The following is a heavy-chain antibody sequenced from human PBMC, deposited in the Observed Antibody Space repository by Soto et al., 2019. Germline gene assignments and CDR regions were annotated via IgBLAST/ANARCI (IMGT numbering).Heavy chain of an antibody. CDR3: ARHPTGFPNWFDS. J-gene: IGHJ5*01. V-gene: IGHV4-39*01. Sequence: SETLSLTCTVSGGSISSSPYNWGWIRHPPHQRLLLFFFFPYSATTYIYPSLKSRVTMSVDTSKNQFSLKLSSVTAADTAVYYCARHPTGFPNWFDSWGQGTLVTVSS. CDR1: GGSISSSPYN. D-gene: IGHD1-1*01. CDR2: FPYSATT.